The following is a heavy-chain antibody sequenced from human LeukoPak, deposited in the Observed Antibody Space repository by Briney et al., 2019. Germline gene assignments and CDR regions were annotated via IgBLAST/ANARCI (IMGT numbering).Heavy chain of an antibody. CDR1: GYTFTGYY. CDR2: INPNSGGI. CDR3: ARGGPIVGATQRYDY. V-gene: IGHV1-2*02. J-gene: IGHJ4*02. D-gene: IGHD1-26*01. Sequence: ASVKVSCKASGYTFTGYYMHWVRQAPGQGLEWMGWINPNSGGINYAQKFQGRVTMTRDTSISTAYMELSRLRSDDTAVYYCARGGPIVGATQRYDYWGQGTLVTVSS.